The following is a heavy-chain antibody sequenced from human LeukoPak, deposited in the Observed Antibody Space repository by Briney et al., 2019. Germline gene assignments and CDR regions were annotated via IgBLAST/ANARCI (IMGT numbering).Heavy chain of an antibody. CDR2: INGNSGAT. CDR3: ARSGGGTTPVIFDY. V-gene: IGHV1-2*02. Sequence: ASVKVSFKSSGFTFTVHYMHWVREAPGQGLEWMGWINGNSGATNYARNFQDRVTLTRDTSISTVYMELSRLRIDDTAVYYCARSGGGTTPVIFDYWGQGTLVTVSS. J-gene: IGHJ4*02. D-gene: IGHD1-7*01. CDR1: GFTFTVHY.